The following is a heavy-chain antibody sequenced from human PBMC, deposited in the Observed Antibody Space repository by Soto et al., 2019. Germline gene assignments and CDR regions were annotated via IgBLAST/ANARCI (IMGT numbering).Heavy chain of an antibody. V-gene: IGHV1-18*04. Sequence: ASVKVSCKASGYSLTSYGISWVRQAPGQGLQWMAWISGYSGKTDYAQSFQGRVTVTTDTSSNTAYMELRSLRFDDTAVYYCATGGGMTRFRELIENWFDPWRQGTQVTVSS. CDR1: GYSLTSYG. D-gene: IGHD1-7*01. CDR2: ISGYSGKT. CDR3: ATGGGMTRFRELIENWFDP. J-gene: IGHJ5*02.